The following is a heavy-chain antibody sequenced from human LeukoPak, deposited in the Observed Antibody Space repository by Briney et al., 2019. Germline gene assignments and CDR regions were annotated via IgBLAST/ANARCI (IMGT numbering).Heavy chain of an antibody. D-gene: IGHD5-18*01. J-gene: IGHJ4*02. CDR2: INHSGSN. V-gene: IGHV4-34*01. Sequence: SETLSLTCAVYGGSFSGYYWSWIRQPPGKGLEWIGEINHSGSNNYNPSLKSRVTISVDTSKNQFSLKLSSVTAADTAVYYCARGYSYGSSPGYWGQGTLVTVSS. CDR1: GGSFSGYY. CDR3: ARGYSYGSSPGY.